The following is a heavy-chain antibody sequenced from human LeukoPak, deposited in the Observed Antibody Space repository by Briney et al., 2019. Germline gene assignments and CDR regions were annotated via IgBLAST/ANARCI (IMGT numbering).Heavy chain of an antibody. CDR2: INHSGNA. Sequence: SETLSLTCAVYGESFRAYYWSWIRQPPGKGLEWIGDINHSGNASYNPSLKSRVTISVDTSKSQFSLNLSSVTAAFTAVYYCARVLIAEEAAGDFFDYWGQGTLVTVSS. J-gene: IGHJ4*02. CDR3: ARVLIAEEAAGDFFDY. CDR1: GESFRAYY. V-gene: IGHV4-34*01. D-gene: IGHD6-13*01.